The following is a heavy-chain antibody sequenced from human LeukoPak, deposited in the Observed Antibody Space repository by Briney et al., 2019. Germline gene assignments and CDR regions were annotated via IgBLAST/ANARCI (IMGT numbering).Heavy chain of an antibody. CDR3: ARVDSGSACAS. Sequence: GGSLRLSCAASGFTLSSYSMHWDRQAPGKGLQFVSAISSNGGSTYYANSVKGRFTISRDISKNTLYLQMGSLRPEDMAVYYCARVDSGSACASWGQGILVTVSS. D-gene: IGHD6-19*01. CDR1: GFTLSSYS. CDR2: ISSNGGST. J-gene: IGHJ1*01. V-gene: IGHV3-64*01.